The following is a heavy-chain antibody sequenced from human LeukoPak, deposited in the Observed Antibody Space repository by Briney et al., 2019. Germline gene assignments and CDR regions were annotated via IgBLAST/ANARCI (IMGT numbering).Heavy chain of an antibody. J-gene: IGHJ4*02. V-gene: IGHV3-48*02. CDR2: ISSSSSTI. CDR1: GFTFSSYS. D-gene: IGHD2-21*01. CDR3: ARGGALPTSILWGGGFDY. Sequence: GGSLRLSCAASGFTFSSYSMNWVRQAPGKGLEWVSYISSSSSTIYYADSVKGRFTISRDNAKNSLYLQMNSLGDEDTAVYYCARGGALPTSILWGGGFDYWGQGTLVTVSS.